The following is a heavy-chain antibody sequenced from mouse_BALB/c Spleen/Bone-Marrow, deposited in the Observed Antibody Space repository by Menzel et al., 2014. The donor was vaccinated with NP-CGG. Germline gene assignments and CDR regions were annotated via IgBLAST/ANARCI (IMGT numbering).Heavy chain of an antibody. V-gene: IGHV2-9*02. CDR1: GFSLTSYG. D-gene: IGHD2-1*01. CDR3: ARDENYYGNYGTMDY. CDR2: IWAGGST. J-gene: IGHJ4*01. Sequence: VKLMESGPGLVAPSQSLSITCTVSGFSLTSYGVHWVRQPPGKGLEWLGVIWAGGSTNYNSALMSRLSISKDSSKSQVFLKMNSLRTDDTAMYYCARDENYYGNYGTMDYWGQGTSVTVSS.